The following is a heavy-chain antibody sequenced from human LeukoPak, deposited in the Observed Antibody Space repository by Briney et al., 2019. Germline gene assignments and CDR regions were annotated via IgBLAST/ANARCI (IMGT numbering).Heavy chain of an antibody. CDR3: ARDWGTIVRGVINSPTFDY. Sequence: GASVKVSCKASGYTFSSYAMHWVRQAPGQRLEWMGWINAGNGNTKYSQKFQGRVTITRDTSASTAYMELSSLRSEDTAVYYCARDWGTIVRGVINSPTFDYWGQGTLVTVSS. D-gene: IGHD3-10*01. V-gene: IGHV1-3*01. J-gene: IGHJ4*01. CDR2: INAGNGNT. CDR1: GYTFSSYA.